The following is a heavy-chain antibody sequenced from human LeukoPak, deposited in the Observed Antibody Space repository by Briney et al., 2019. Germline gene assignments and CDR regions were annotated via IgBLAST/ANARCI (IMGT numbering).Heavy chain of an antibody. Sequence: SETLSLTCTVSGDSVSNGNYYWSWLRQPPGKALEWIGYIYYTGNTYYNPSLEGRVTISVDTSKNHFSVKLSSVTAADTAVYYCAGSQNYYGSGDYWSQGTLVTVSS. CDR2: IYYTGNT. CDR1: GDSVSNGNYY. J-gene: IGHJ4*02. V-gene: IGHV4-61*03. CDR3: AGSQNYYGSGDY. D-gene: IGHD3-10*01.